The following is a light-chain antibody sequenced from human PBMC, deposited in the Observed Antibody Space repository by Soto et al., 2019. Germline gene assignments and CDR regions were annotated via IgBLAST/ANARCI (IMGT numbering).Light chain of an antibody. V-gene: IGKV3-20*01. CDR3: QHYGSSPRT. Sequence: VLTQSPATLSVSPGERATLSCRASQPISNALAWYQQRPGQAPRLLINRASNRATGIPDRFTGSGSGTDFTLTINRLEPADFAVYYCQHYGSSPRTFGQGTKVDIK. CDR2: RAS. J-gene: IGKJ1*01. CDR1: QPISNA.